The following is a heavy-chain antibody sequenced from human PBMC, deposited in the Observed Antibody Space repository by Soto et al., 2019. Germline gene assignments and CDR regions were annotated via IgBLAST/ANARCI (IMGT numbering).Heavy chain of an antibody. CDR2: INAGNGNT. J-gene: IGHJ3*02. CDR1: GYTFTSSA. CDR3: ARDLAFDI. Sequence: SVPVSYRASGYTFTSSAMLWVRQAPGQRLEWMGWINAGNGNTKYSQKFQGRVTITRDTSASTAYMELSSLRSEDTAVYYCARDLAFDIWGQGTMVTVSS. V-gene: IGHV1-3*01.